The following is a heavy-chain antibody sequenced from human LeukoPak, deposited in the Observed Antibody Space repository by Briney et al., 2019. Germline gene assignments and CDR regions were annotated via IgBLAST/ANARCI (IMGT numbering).Heavy chain of an antibody. CDR2: IYYSGST. CDR1: GGSISSYY. V-gene: IGHV4-59*08. D-gene: IGHD6-19*01. Sequence: SETLSLTCTVSGGSISSYYWSWIRQPPGKGLEWIGYIYYSGSTNYNPSLKSRVTISVDTSKNQFSLKLSSVTAADTAVYYCASKGGYSSGWYDYWGQGTLVTVSS. J-gene: IGHJ4*02. CDR3: ASKGGYSSGWYDY.